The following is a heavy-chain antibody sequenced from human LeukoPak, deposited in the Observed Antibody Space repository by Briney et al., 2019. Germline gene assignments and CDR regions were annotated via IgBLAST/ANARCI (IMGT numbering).Heavy chain of an antibody. D-gene: IGHD1-26*01. CDR3: ARAYRGSTTSKYYYGMGV. CDR1: GGTFSSYA. V-gene: IGHV1-69*01. J-gene: IGHJ6*02. Sequence: SVKVSCKASGGTFSSYAISWVRQAPGQGLEWVGGIIPIFGTANYAQKFQGRVTITADESTSTAYMELSSLRSEDTAVYYCARAYRGSTTSKYYYGMGVWGQGTTVTVSS. CDR2: IIPIFGTA.